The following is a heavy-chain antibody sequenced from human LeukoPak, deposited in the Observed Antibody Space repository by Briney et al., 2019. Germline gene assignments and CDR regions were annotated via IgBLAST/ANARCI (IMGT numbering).Heavy chain of an antibody. CDR3: ARIQESQGSSSFYYYMDV. J-gene: IGHJ6*03. CDR1: RGSMRGHY. D-gene: IGHD3-10*01. Sequence: NPSETLSLTCTVSRGSMRGHYWSWIRQTPGKGLEWIGFVYYNGGAMYNPSLKSRVSMSADTSKNQFSLLLSSVTAVDTAVYYCARIQESQGSSSFYYYMDVWGSGTTVTVSS. V-gene: IGHV4-59*11. CDR2: VYYNGGA.